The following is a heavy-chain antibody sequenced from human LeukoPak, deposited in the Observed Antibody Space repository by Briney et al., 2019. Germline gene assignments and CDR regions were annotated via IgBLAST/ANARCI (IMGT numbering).Heavy chain of an antibody. V-gene: IGHV3-11*01. Sequence: GGSLRLSCAASGSTFSDYYMSWIRQAPGKGLEWVSYISSSGSTIYYADSVKGRFTISRDNAKNSLYLQMNSLRAEDTAVYYCARCRDGYNTYYFDYWGQGTLVTVSS. CDR1: GSTFSDYY. CDR2: ISSSGSTI. D-gene: IGHD5-24*01. J-gene: IGHJ4*02. CDR3: ARCRDGYNTYYFDY.